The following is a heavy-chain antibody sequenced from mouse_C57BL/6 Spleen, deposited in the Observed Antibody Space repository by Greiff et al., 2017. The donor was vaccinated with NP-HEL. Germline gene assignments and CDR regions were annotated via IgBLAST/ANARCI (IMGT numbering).Heavy chain of an antibody. D-gene: IGHD1-1*01. CDR1: GFTFSSYA. J-gene: IGHJ4*01. CDR3: TRDLEIYYYGSSYGDAMDY. Sequence: EVQGVESGEGLVKPGGSLKLSCAASGFTFSSYAMSWVRQTPEKRLEWVAYISSGGDYIYYADTVQGRFTISRDNSRNTLYLQMSILKSEDTAMYYCTRDLEIYYYGSSYGDAMDYWGQGTSVTVSS. CDR2: ISSGGDYI. V-gene: IGHV5-9-1*02.